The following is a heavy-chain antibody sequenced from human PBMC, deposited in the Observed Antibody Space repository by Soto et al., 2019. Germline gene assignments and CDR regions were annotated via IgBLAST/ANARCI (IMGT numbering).Heavy chain of an antibody. CDR2: LNLGGTKT. V-gene: IGHV3-74*01. CDR1: GFTFSNYW. D-gene: IGHD2-15*01. J-gene: IGHJ4*02. Sequence: EVQLVESGGGLVQPGGSLRLSCVASGFTFSNYWMYWVRQAPGKGLLWVSRLNLGGTKTTYADSVKGRFITSRDNVKNTLYLQMTSLRDEDTAVYYCARAVVAATLLDWGQGTLVTVSS. CDR3: ARAVVAATLLD.